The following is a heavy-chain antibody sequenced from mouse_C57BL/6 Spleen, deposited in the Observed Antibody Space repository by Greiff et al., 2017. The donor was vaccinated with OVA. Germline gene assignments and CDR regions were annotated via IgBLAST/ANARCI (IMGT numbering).Heavy chain of an antibody. V-gene: IGHV5-17*01. CDR2: ISSGSSTI. J-gene: IGHJ1*03. CDR1: GFTFSDYG. CDR3: GRGYGSSYVWYFDV. D-gene: IGHD1-1*01. Sequence: VQLQQSGGGLVKPGGSLKLSCAASGFTFSDYGMHWVRQAPEKGLEWVAYISSGSSTIYYADTVKGRFTISRDNAKNTLFLQMTSLRSEDTAMYYCGRGYGSSYVWYFDVWGTGTTVTVSS.